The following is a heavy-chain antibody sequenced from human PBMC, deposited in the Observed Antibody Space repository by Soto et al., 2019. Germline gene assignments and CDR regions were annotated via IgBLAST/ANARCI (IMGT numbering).Heavy chain of an antibody. CDR1: GGTFSSYV. Sequence: QVNLVQSGAEVKKPGSSVKVSCKLSGGTFSSYVIIWVRQAPGQGLEWMGGIIPVSGTANYAQKFQGRVTISADAATNTAYMELSSLRFDDTAVYYCATVDRSVALVGWFDPWGQGTVVTVSS. D-gene: IGHD2-15*01. CDR2: IIPVSGTA. V-gene: IGHV1-69*01. CDR3: ATVDRSVALVGWFDP. J-gene: IGHJ5*02.